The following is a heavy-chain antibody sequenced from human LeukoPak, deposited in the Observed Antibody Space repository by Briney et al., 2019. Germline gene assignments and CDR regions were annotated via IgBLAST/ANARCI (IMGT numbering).Heavy chain of an antibody. J-gene: IGHJ3*02. CDR2: IYYSGST. CDR1: GGSISSYY. Sequence: PSETLSLTCTVSGGSISSYYWSWIRQPPGKGLDWIVYIYYSGSTNYNPSLKSRVPISVDTSKNQFSLKLSSVTAADTAVYYCARAGYYDSSGYSDAFDIWGQGTMVTVSS. D-gene: IGHD3-22*01. CDR3: ARAGYYDSSGYSDAFDI. V-gene: IGHV4-59*01.